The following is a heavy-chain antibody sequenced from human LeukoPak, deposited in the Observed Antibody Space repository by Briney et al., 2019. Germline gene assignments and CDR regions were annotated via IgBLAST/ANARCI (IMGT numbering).Heavy chain of an antibody. J-gene: IGHJ4*02. CDR3: ARGRGYCSGGSCYMIDY. CDR2: IYRSGIT. V-gene: IGHV4-30-4*07. CDR1: GGSISSGGYS. Sequence: SETLSLTCAVSGGSISSGGYSWSWIRQPPGKGLEWIGYIYRSGITYYNPSLKSRLTISLDTSKNQFSLKLSSVTAADTAVYYCARGRGYCSGGSCYMIDYWGQGTLVTVSS. D-gene: IGHD2-15*01.